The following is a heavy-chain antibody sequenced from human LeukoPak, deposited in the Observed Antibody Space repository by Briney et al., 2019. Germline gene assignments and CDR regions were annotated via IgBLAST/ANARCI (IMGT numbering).Heavy chain of an antibody. CDR1: GFTFSTYS. J-gene: IGHJ4*02. CDR3: ARGPPYYDGSGYYYDY. V-gene: IGHV3-21*01. D-gene: IGHD3-22*01. Sequence: GGSLRLSCAASGFTFSTYSMNWVRQAPGKGLEWVSSISGSSIYIYYADSVKLRFPISRDNAKNSLYLQLNSLRAEDTAVYYCARGPPYYDGSGYYYDYWGQGTLVTVSS. CDR2: ISGSSIYI.